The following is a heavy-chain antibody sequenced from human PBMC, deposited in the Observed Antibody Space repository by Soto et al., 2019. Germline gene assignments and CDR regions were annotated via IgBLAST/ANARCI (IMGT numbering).Heavy chain of an antibody. CDR2: ISYDGKSK. CDR1: GFSITSSG. Sequence: QVQLVESGGGVVQPGTSLRLTCDVSGFSITSSGMHWVRQAPGKGLEWVAVISYDGKSKYYADSVKGRFTISRDNSKNTLYLQMNSLRPEVTAVFYCVKDRGFYLDAFDMWGPGAKVTVSS. V-gene: IGHV3-30*18. CDR3: VKDRGFYLDAFDM. D-gene: IGHD3-3*01. J-gene: IGHJ3*02.